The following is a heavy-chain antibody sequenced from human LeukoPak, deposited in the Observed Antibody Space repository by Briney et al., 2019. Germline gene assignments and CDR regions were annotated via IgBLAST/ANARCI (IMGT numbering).Heavy chain of an antibody. D-gene: IGHD5-12*01. J-gene: IGHJ4*02. CDR3: AKAHAIRPFDY. CDR1: GFTFSSYA. V-gene: IGHV3-30*04. Sequence: GGSLRLSCSASGFTFSSYAMHWVRQAPGKGLEWVAVISYDGSNKYYAESVKGRFTISRDNSKNTLYLQMNGLGAEDTAVYYCAKAHAIRPFDYWGQGTLVTVSS. CDR2: ISYDGSNK.